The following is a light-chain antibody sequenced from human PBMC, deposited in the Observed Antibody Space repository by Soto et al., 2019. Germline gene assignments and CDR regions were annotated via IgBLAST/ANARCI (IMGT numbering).Light chain of an antibody. V-gene: IGKV1-39*01. CDR2: AAS. J-gene: IGKJ4*01. Sequence: DIQMTQSPSSLSASVGDRVIITCRTSQSIGNYLNWYQHKPGKAPKVLISAASNLQSGVPSRFSGSGSGTVFTLTISSLQPEDFATYFCQQSYTLSPLTFGGGTKVDIK. CDR3: QQSYTLSPLT. CDR1: QSIGNY.